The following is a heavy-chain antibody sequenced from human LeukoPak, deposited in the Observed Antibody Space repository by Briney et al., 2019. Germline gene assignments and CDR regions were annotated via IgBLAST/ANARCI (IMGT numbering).Heavy chain of an antibody. CDR1: GFAFSSYW. V-gene: IGHV3-74*01. CDR3: ARSQFDY. J-gene: IGHJ4*02. CDR2: ISGDGTTT. Sequence: GGSLRLSCAASGFAFSSYWMLWVRQAPGKGLVWVSRISGDGTTTTYADSVKGRFTISRDNAKNILYLQMNSLRAEDAAIYYCARSQFDYWGQGILVTVSS.